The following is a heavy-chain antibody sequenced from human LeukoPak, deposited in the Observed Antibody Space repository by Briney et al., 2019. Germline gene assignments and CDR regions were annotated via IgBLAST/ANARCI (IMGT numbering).Heavy chain of an antibody. V-gene: IGHV3-23*01. CDR3: AKRRDYYYYMDV. J-gene: IGHJ6*03. CDR1: GFSFSTHA. Sequence: GGSLRLSCAASGFSFSTHAMGWVRQAPGKGLEWVSVISGSGDNTYQADSVKGRFIISRDNSNNTLSVQMNSLRAEDTAVYYCAKRRDYYYYMDVWGKGTTVTVSS. CDR2: ISGSGDNT.